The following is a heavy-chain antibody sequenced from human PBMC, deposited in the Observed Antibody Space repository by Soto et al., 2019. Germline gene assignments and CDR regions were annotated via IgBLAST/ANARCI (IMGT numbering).Heavy chain of an antibody. CDR2: ISGSGGIT. CDR3: AREETAWPLAYGLDV. Sequence: PGGSLRLSCAASGFTFGDHAMSWVRQAPGKGLEWVSVISGSGGITYYEDSVKGRFTISRDNAKNSVSLQMNSLRDEDTAVYYCAREETAWPLAYGLDVWGQGTTVTVSS. V-gene: IGHV3-23*01. CDR1: GFTFGDHA. J-gene: IGHJ6*02. D-gene: IGHD2-21*02.